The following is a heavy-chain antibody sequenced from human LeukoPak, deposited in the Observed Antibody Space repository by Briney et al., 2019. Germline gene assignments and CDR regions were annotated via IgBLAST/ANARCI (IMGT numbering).Heavy chain of an antibody. CDR1: GGSFSGYY. J-gene: IGHJ4*02. CDR3: ARGQGSQIVATIRVFDY. D-gene: IGHD5-12*01. CDR2: INHSGST. V-gene: IGHV4-34*01. Sequence: SETLSLTCAVYGGSFSGYYWSWVRQPPGKGLEWIGEINHSGSTNYNPSLKSRVTISVDTSKNQFSLKLSSVTAADTAVYYCARGQGSQIVATIRVFDYWGQGTLVTVSS.